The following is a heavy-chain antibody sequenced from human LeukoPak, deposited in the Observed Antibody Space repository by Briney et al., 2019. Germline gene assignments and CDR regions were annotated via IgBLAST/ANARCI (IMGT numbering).Heavy chain of an antibody. Sequence: ASVKVSCKASGYTFTSYGISWVRQAPGQGLEWMGWIGAYSGNTNYAQKLQGRVTMTTDTSTSTAYMELRSLRSDDTAVYYCARAPFGSSSWYGFDYYGVDYWGQGTLVTVSS. V-gene: IGHV1-18*01. CDR3: ARAPFGSSSWYGFDYYGVDY. D-gene: IGHD6-13*01. CDR1: GYTFTSYG. CDR2: IGAYSGNT. J-gene: IGHJ4*02.